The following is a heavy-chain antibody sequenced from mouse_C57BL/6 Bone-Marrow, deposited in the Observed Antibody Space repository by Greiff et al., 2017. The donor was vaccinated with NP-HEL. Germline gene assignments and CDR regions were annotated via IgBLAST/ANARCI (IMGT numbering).Heavy chain of an antibody. D-gene: IGHD2-10*02. V-gene: IGHV1-15*01. CDR3: TRGYGLDY. CDR2: IDPETGGT. Sequence: VQLQQSGAELVRPGASVTLSCKASGYTFTDYEMHWVKQTPVHGLEWIGAIDPETGGTAYNQKFKGKAKLTADKSSSTAYMELRSLTSEDSAVYYCTRGYGLDYWGQGTTLTVSS. CDR1: GYTFTDYE. J-gene: IGHJ2*01.